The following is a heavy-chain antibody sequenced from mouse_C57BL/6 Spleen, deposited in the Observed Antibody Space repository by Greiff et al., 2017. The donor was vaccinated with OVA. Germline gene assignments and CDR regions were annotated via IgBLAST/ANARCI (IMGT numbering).Heavy chain of an antibody. CDR3: ARRGGYYVGAMDY. Sequence: VQLKQSGPGMVKPSQSLSLTCTVTGYSITSGYDWHWIRHFPGNKLEWMGYISYSGSTNYNPSLKSRISITHDTSKNHFFLKLNSVTTEDTATYYCARRGGYYVGAMDYWGQGTSVTVSS. CDR1: GYSITSGYD. D-gene: IGHD2-3*01. V-gene: IGHV3-1*01. CDR2: ISYSGST. J-gene: IGHJ4*01.